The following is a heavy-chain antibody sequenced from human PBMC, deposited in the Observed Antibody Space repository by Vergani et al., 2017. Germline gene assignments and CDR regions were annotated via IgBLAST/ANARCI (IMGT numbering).Heavy chain of an antibody. J-gene: IGHJ5*02. V-gene: IGHV1-46*01. D-gene: IGHD3-9*01. CDR1: GYTFTSYY. Sequence: QVQLVQSGAEVKKPGASVKVSCKASGYTFTSYYMHWARQAPGQGLEWMGIINPSGGSTSYAQKFQGRVTMTRDTSTSTVYMELSSLRSEDAAVYYCTRARYDILTGYYPNWFDPWGQGTLVTVSS. CDR3: TRARYDILTGYYPNWFDP. CDR2: INPSGGST.